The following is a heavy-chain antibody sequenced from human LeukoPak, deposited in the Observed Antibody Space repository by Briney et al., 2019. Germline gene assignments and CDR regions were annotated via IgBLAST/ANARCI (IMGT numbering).Heavy chain of an antibody. J-gene: IGHJ6*03. Sequence: SETLSLTCTLSGGSISGYYWSWIRLSAGKGLEWIGRISNSGSTNCNPSLKRRVSLSVDTSKNQFSLKLTSVTAADTAIYYCARDGVPVARKAYYYYSMDVWGKGATVTVSS. D-gene: IGHD6-19*01. V-gene: IGHV4-4*07. CDR1: GGSISGYY. CDR3: ARDGVPVARKAYYYYSMDV. CDR2: ISNSGST.